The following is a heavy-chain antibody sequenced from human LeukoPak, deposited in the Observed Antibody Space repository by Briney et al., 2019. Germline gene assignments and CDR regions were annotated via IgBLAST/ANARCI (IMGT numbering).Heavy chain of an antibody. Sequence: PSETLSLTCAVYGGSFSGYYWSWIRQPPGKGLEWIGEINHSGSTNYNPSLKSRVTISVDTSKNQFSLKLSSVTAADTAVYYCARDGYNPYYYYYMDVWGKGTTVTVSS. CDR3: ARDGYNPYYYYYMDV. J-gene: IGHJ6*03. CDR2: INHSGST. CDR1: GGSFSGYY. D-gene: IGHD5-24*01. V-gene: IGHV4-34*01.